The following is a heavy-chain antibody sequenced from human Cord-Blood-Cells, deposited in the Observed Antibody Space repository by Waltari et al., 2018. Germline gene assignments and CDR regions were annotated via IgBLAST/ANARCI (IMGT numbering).Heavy chain of an antibody. CDR1: GFTFSSYS. D-gene: IGHD3-16*01. J-gene: IGHJ4*02. Sequence: EVQLVESGGGVVKLGGSLRRACVASGFTFSSYSMHWVRQAPGKGLEWVSSISSSSSYIYYADSVKGRFTISRDNAKNSLYLQMNSLRAEDTAVYYCARGGGYLDYWGQGTLVTVSS. CDR3: ARGGGYLDY. V-gene: IGHV3-21*01. CDR2: ISSSSSYI.